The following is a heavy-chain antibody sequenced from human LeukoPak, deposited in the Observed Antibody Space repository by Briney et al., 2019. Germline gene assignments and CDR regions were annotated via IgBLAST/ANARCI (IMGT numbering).Heavy chain of an antibody. Sequence: GESLKLSCKASGYVFIRHWIDWVRQVPGKGLEWMGVIHPEDSYTRYNPAFQGQVTLSVDETTSTAYLQLSSLKASDTAIYYCARQNHYYYHMDVWGRGTTVTVSS. CDR2: IHPEDSYT. V-gene: IGHV5-51*01. J-gene: IGHJ6*03. CDR3: ARQNHYYYHMDV. CDR1: GYVFIRHW.